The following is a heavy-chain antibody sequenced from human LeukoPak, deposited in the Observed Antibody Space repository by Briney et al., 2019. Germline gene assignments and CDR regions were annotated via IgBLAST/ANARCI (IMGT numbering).Heavy chain of an antibody. J-gene: IGHJ4*02. Sequence: PSETLSLTCTVSGGSISSGSYYWSWIRQPAGKGLEWIGRIYTSGSTNYNPSLKSRVTISVDTSKNQFSLKLSSVTAADTAVYYCARARYCSSTSCHSGLYWGQGTLVTVSS. CDR2: IYTSGST. CDR3: ARARYCSSTSCHSGLY. D-gene: IGHD2-2*01. V-gene: IGHV4-61*02. CDR1: GGSISSGSYY.